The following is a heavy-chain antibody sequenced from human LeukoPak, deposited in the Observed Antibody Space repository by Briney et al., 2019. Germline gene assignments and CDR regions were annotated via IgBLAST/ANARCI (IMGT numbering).Heavy chain of an antibody. D-gene: IGHD1-26*01. CDR2: IFYSGST. Sequence: SETLSLTCTVSNSSIISYYWSWIRQPPGKGLEWIGYIFYSGSTNYNPSLKSRVTISLDTSKNQFSLKLSSVTAADTVVYYCATQARIVGATGYFDYWGQGTLVTVSS. J-gene: IGHJ4*02. V-gene: IGHV4-59*08. CDR1: NSSIISYY. CDR3: ATQARIVGATGYFDY.